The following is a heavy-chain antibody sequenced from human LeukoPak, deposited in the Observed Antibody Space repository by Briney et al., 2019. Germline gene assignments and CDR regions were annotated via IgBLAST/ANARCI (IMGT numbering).Heavy chain of an antibody. V-gene: IGHV6-1*01. J-gene: IGHJ4*02. Sequence: SQTLSLTCVISGDSVSSTIAAWNWIRQSPSGGLEWLGRAYFRSKWFIDYAVSLKSRITITPDTSKNQFSLQVNSVTPEDTAVYYCARSSEGFPATWGQGTLVTVSS. CDR1: GDSVSSTIAA. CDR3: ARSSEGFPAT. CDR2: AYFRSKWFI.